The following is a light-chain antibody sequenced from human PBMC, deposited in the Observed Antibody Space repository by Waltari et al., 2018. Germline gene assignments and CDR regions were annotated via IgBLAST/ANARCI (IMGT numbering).Light chain of an antibody. Sequence: QAVLTQPSSLSASPGASASLTCTFRSGINVGAYRIYWYQQKPGSPPQYLLRYISDSDKQQGSGLPSRFPGSKDPSANAGILLISGLQSDDEADYFCMIWHNNAWVFGGGTKLTVL. V-gene: IGLV5-45*02. J-gene: IGLJ3*02. CDR2: YISDSDK. CDR3: MIWHNNAWV. CDR1: SGINVGAYR.